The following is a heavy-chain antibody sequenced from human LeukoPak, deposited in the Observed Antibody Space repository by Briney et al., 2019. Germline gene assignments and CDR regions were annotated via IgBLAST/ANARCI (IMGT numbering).Heavy chain of an antibody. CDR3: ARLDKDSSGWYYYFDY. Sequence: ASVTVSCTASGGTFSSYAISWVRQAPGQGLEWMGGIIPIFGTANYAQKFQGRVTITADESTSTAYMELSSLRSEDTAVYYCARLDKDSSGWYYYFDYWGQGTLVTVSS. J-gene: IGHJ4*02. D-gene: IGHD6-19*01. V-gene: IGHV1-69*13. CDR1: GGTFSSYA. CDR2: IIPIFGTA.